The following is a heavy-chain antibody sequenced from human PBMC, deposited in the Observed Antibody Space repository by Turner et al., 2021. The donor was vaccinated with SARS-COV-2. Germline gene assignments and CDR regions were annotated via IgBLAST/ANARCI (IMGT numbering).Heavy chain of an antibody. CDR1: GLIFRSYS. D-gene: IGHD3-22*01. J-gene: IGHJ3*02. CDR3: ARYHYYDSRSYYPQAIDI. V-gene: IGHV3-21*01. CDR2: ISSSSGNI. Sequence: VRPVESGGGLVRPGGSLRLSLLATGLIFRSYSMHWVRQAPGKGLEWVSSISSSSGNIYYADSVKGRFTISRDNAKNSLYLQMNSLRAEDTAVYYCARYHYYDSRSYYPQAIDIWGQGTMVTVSS.